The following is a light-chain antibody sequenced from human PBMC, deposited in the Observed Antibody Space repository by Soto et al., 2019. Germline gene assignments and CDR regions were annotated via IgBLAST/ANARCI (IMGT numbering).Light chain of an antibody. CDR1: QSISTY. V-gene: IGKV1-39*01. Sequence: DIPMTQSPSSLSASVGDRVTITCRASQSISTYLNWYQQKPGKAPKLLIYAASSLQSGVPSRFSGSGSGTDFTLTISSLQPEDFAPYYCQLSDTTWTFGQGTKVEIK. CDR3: QLSDTTWT. J-gene: IGKJ1*01. CDR2: AAS.